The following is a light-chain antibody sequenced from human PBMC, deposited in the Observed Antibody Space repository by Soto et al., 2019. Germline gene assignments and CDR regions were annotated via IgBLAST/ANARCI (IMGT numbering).Light chain of an antibody. CDR1: QSVSTY. J-gene: IGKJ1*01. CDR3: QQYVNSPWT. Sequence: ETVLTQSPATLSLSPGESATLSCRASQSVSTYLAWYQQKPGQAPRLLIYDASNRVTGIPARFRGSGSGTDFTLTISRLEPEDFAVYYCQQYVNSPWTFGPGTKVDIK. CDR2: DAS. V-gene: IGKV3-11*01.